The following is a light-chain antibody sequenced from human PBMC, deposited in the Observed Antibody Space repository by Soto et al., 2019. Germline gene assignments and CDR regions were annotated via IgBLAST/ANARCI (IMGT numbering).Light chain of an antibody. J-gene: IGLJ1*01. V-gene: IGLV2-14*01. CDR2: EVS. CDR1: SSDIGGYNF. CDR3: SSSTTSSSL. Sequence: QSALTQPASVCGSPGQSITISCTGTSSDIGGYNFVSWYQQHPGKAPKVVIYEVSNRPSGVSNRFSGSKSGNTASLTISGLQAEDEADYYCSSSTTSSSLFGTGTKLTVL.